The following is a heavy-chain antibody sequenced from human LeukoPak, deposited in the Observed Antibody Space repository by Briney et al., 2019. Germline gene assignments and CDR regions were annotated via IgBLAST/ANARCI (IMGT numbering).Heavy chain of an antibody. V-gene: IGHV1-46*01. CDR2: IDPRGGGT. J-gene: IGHJ6*02. CDR1: GHTFTSYY. D-gene: IGHD6-13*01. CDR3: ATWGSSSSPLPSMDV. Sequence: ASVKVSCKASGHTFTSYYMHWVRQAPGQGLEWMGIIDPRGGGTTCAQNFQGRVTMTRDTSTSTVYMELSSLRSEDTAVYYCATWGSSSSPLPSMDVWGQGTTVTVSS.